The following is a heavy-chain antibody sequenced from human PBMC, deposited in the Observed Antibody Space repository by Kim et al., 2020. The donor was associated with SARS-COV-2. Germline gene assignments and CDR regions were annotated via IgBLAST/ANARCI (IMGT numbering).Heavy chain of an antibody. CDR3: ARDPTTVTTDAFDI. CDR2: INHSGST. Sequence: SETLSLTCAVYGGSFSGYYWSWIRQPPGKGLEWIGEINHSGSTNYNPSLKSRVTISVDTSTNQFSLKLSSVTAADTAVYYCARDPTTVTTDAFDIWGQGTMVTVSS. V-gene: IGHV4-34*01. D-gene: IGHD4-17*01. CDR1: GGSFSGYY. J-gene: IGHJ3*02.